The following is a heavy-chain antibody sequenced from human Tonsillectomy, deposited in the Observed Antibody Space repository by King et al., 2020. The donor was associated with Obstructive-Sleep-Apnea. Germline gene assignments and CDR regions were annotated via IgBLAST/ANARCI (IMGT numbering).Heavy chain of an antibody. V-gene: IGHV1-18*01. J-gene: IGHJ4*02. Sequence: QLVQSVAEVKKPGASVKVSCKASGYTFASYGISWVRQAPGQGLEWMGWISAYIANTNYAQKLQGRVTMTTDTSTSTDYMELRGLRSDDTAVYYCARLGGGDYEDLDYWGQGTLVTVSS. CDR2: ISAYIANT. CDR1: GYTFASYG. D-gene: IGHD4-17*01. CDR3: ARLGGGDYEDLDY.